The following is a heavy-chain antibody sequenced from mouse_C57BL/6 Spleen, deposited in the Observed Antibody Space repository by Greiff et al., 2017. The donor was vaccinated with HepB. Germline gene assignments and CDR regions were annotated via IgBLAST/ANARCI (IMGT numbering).Heavy chain of an antibody. V-gene: IGHV1-52*01. J-gene: IGHJ4*01. CDR1: GYTFTSYW. CDR2: IDPSDSET. D-gene: IGHD2-4*01. CDR3: ARGTLRQDYAMDY. Sequence: QVQLKQPGAELVRPGSSVKLSCKASGYTFTSYWMHWVKQRPIQGLEWIGNIDPSDSETHYNQKFKDKATLTVDKSSSTAYMQLSSLTSEDSAVYYCARGTLRQDYAMDYWGQGTSVTVSS.